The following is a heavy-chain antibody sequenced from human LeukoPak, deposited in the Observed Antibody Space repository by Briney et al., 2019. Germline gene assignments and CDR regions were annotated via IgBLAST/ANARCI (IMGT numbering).Heavy chain of an antibody. J-gene: IGHJ6*04. CDR3: ARDPLVVVAATRYYYYGMDV. CDR2: IYYSGST. D-gene: IGHD2-15*01. V-gene: IGHV4-30-4*01. Sequence: PSQTLSLTCTVSGGSISRGDYYWSWIRQPPGKGLEWIGYIYYSGSTYYNPSLKSRVTISVDTSKNQFSLKLSSVTAADTAVYYCARDPLVVVAATRYYYYGMDVWGKGTTVTVSS. CDR1: GGSISRGDYY.